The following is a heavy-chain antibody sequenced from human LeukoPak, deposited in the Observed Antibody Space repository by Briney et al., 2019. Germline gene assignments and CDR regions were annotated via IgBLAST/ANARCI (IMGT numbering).Heavy chain of an antibody. CDR1: GYTFTSYY. CDR2: INPNSGGT. V-gene: IGHV1-2*02. J-gene: IGHJ3*02. D-gene: IGHD3-9*01. CDR3: ARDLPAYDILTGYSEDPFDI. Sequence: ASVKVSCKASGYTFTSYYMHWVRQAPGQGREWMGWINPNSGGTNYAQKFQGRVTMTRDTSISTAYMEMSRLRSDDTGVYYCARDLPAYDILTGYSEDPFDIWGQGTMVTVSS.